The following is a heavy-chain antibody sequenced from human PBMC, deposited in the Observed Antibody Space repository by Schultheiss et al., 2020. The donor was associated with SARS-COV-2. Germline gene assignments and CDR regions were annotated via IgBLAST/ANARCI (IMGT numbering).Heavy chain of an antibody. J-gene: IGHJ4*02. CDR3: ARTGFYGGNGNY. CDR2: INQSGGT. Sequence: SETLSLTCAVYGGSFSGYYWSWIRQPPGKGLEWIGEINQSGGTNYNPSLESRVAISLDTSKNQFSLKLSSVTAADTAVYYCARTGFYGGNGNYWGQGTLVTVSS. CDR1: GGSFSGYY. V-gene: IGHV4-34*01. D-gene: IGHD4-23*01.